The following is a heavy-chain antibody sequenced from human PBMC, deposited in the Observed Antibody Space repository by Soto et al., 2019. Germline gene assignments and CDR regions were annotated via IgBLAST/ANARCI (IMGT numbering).Heavy chain of an antibody. V-gene: IGHV3-66*01. CDR3: ARVDTLPASVDY. CDR1: GFTVSGMY. J-gene: IGHJ4*01. CDR2: LYSDDTT. D-gene: IGHD2-2*01. Sequence: PGGSLRLSCEVSGFTVSGMYMTWVRQAPGKGLEWISLLYSDDTTYYTDSVKGRFTISRDYSKNILFLQMNSLRVEDTAMYYCARVDTLPASVDYWGHGTLVTVSS.